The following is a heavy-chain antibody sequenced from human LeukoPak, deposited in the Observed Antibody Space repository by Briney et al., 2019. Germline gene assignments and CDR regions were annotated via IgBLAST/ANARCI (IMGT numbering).Heavy chain of an antibody. CDR1: GGSINSDY. CDR3: ARQGHKLTLVDYYGMDV. D-gene: IGHD1-26*01. V-gene: IGHV4-59*08. Sequence: KPSETLSLNCTVSGGSINSDYWSWVRQPPGKGLEWIGYIYYSGSSTNYNPSLKSRVTISVDRSKNQFSLKVSSVTAADTAVYYCARQGHKLTLVDYYGMDVWGQGTTVTVSS. J-gene: IGHJ6*02. CDR2: IYYSGSST.